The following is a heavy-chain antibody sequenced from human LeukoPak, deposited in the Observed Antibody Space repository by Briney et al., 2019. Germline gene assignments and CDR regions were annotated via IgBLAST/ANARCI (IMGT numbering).Heavy chain of an antibody. D-gene: IGHD3-22*01. CDR2: IYPGDSDT. CDR3: ARHPVSEYYYDSSGYFH. CDR1: GYSFTSYW. V-gene: IGHV5-51*01. J-gene: IGHJ4*02. Sequence: GESLKISCKGPGYSFTSYWIGWVRQMPGKGLEWMGIIYPGDSDTRYSPSFQGQVTISADKSISTAYLQWSSLKASDTAMYYCARHPVSEYYYDSSGYFHWGQGTLVTVSS.